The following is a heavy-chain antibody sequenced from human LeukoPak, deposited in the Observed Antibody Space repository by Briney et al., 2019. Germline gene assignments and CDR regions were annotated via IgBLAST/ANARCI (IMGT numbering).Heavy chain of an antibody. CDR2: IYYSGST. CDR3: ARPFPYGDSIDAFDI. CDR1: GGSISSYY. V-gene: IGHV4-59*08. D-gene: IGHD4-17*01. Sequence: PSETLSLTCTVSGGSISSYYWSWIRQPPGKGLEWIGYIYYSGSTNYNPSLKSRVTISVDTSKNQFSLKLSSVTAADTAVYYCARPFPYGDSIDAFDIWGQGTMVTVSS. J-gene: IGHJ3*02.